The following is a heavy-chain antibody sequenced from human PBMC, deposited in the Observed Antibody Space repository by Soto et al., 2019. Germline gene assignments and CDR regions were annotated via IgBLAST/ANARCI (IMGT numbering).Heavy chain of an antibody. CDR2: IYYSGST. CDR3: AVDRPKYSSSWYYYYYMDV. Sequence: SETLSLTCTVSGGSISSYYWSWIRQPPGKGLEWIGYIYYSGSTNYNPSLKSRVTISVDTSKNQFSLKLSSVTAADTAVYYCAVDRPKYSSSWYYYYYMDVWGKGTTVTVSS. V-gene: IGHV4-59*08. CDR1: GGSISSYY. J-gene: IGHJ6*03. D-gene: IGHD6-13*01.